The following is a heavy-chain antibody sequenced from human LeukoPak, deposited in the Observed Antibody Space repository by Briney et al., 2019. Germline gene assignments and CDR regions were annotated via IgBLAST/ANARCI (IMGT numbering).Heavy chain of an antibody. CDR2: IYYSGST. CDR1: GGSISSYY. D-gene: IGHD2-15*01. Sequence: SETLSLTCTVSGGSISSYYWNWIRQPPGKGLECIGYIYYSGSTNYNPSLTSRVTISVDTSKNQCSLKLSSVTAADTAVYYCARQVQDYYFDYWGQGTLVTVSS. CDR3: ARQVQDYYFDY. V-gene: IGHV4-59*08. J-gene: IGHJ4*02.